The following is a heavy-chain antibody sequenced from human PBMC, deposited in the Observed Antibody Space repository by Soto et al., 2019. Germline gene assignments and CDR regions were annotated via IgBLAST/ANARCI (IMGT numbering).Heavy chain of an antibody. V-gene: IGHV1-69*13. CDR3: ARDLYDSSGYPEAFFDY. CDR1: GGTFSSYA. CDR2: IIPIFGTA. Sequence: SVKVSCKASGGTFSSYAISWVRQAPGQGLEWMGGIIPIFGTANYAQKFQGRVTITADESTSTAYMELSSLRSEDTAVYYSARDLYDSSGYPEAFFDYWGQGTLVTVSS. D-gene: IGHD3-22*01. J-gene: IGHJ4*02.